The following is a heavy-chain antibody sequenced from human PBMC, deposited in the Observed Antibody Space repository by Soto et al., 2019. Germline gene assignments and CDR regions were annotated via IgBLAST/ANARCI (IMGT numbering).Heavy chain of an antibody. CDR3: ARVPGHHNARSDT. CDR2: ISAYNGNT. J-gene: IGHJ4*02. CDR1: GETFSSCG. V-gene: IGHV1-18*01. D-gene: IGHD1-1*01. Sequence: GASVKVCCKGSGETFSSCGISWARQAPGQGLEWMGWISAYNGNTNYAQKLQGRVTMTGDTSSTTTYMELNSLTSDDTAVHYCARVPGHHNARSDTWGQGARVTVSS.